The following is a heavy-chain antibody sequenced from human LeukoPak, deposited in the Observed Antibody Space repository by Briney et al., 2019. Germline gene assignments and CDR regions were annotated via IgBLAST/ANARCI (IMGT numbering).Heavy chain of an antibody. CDR1: GGSISSSGYF. CDR3: ARQSYSYDSRGYYYCFDF. D-gene: IGHD3-22*01. CDR2: IFYSGST. Sequence: PSETLSLICTVSGGSISSSGYFWGWIRQPPGKGLEWIGSIFYSGSTYYNPSLKSRVTISVDTSKNQFSLKTRSVTAADTAVYFCARQSYSYDSRGYYYCFDFWGLGTLVTVSS. V-gene: IGHV4-39*01. J-gene: IGHJ4*02.